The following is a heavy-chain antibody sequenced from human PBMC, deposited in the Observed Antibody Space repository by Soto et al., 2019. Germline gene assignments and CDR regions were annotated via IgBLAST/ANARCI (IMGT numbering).Heavy chain of an antibody. Sequence: EVQLVESGGGLVQAGESLRLSCEASGFTFSNYWMHWVRQVPGKGLVWVSRIKGDVSSMNYADSVKGRFTISRDNAKNTVVLQMDRLGAEDTAVYYGARGIPGHYGFDVWGQGTMVTVSS. J-gene: IGHJ3*01. CDR2: IKGDVSSM. V-gene: IGHV3-74*01. D-gene: IGHD3-10*01. CDR1: GFTFSNYW. CDR3: ARGIPGHYGFDV.